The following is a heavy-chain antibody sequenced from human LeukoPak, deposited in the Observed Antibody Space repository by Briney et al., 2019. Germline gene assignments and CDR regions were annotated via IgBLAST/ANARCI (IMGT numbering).Heavy chain of an antibody. CDR3: ARSSTIFGVVIMNY. CDR1: GYTFTSYD. D-gene: IGHD3-3*01. J-gene: IGHJ4*02. V-gene: IGHV1-8*01. CDR2: MNPNSGNT. Sequence: ASVKVSCKASGYTFTSYDINWVRQATGQGLEWMGWMNPNSGNTGYAQKFQGRVTMTRNTSISTAYMELSSLRSEETAVYYCARSSTIFGVVIMNYWGQGTLVTVSS.